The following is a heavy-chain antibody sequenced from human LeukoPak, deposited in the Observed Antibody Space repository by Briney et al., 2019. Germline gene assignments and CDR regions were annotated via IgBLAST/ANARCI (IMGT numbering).Heavy chain of an antibody. D-gene: IGHD2-2*01. CDR2: IYYSGST. CDR1: GGSISSSSYY. Sequence: KPSETLSLTXTVSGGSISSSSYYWGWIRQPPGKGLEWIGSIYYSGSTYYNPSLKSRVTISVDTSKNQFSLKLSSVTAADTAVYYCARRPFRYCSSTSCSGWGQGTLVTVSS. V-gene: IGHV4-39*01. CDR3: ARRPFRYCSSTSCSG. J-gene: IGHJ4*02.